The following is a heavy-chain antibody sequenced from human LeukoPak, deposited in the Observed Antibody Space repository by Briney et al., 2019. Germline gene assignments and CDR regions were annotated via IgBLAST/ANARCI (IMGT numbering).Heavy chain of an antibody. CDR2: IKSKIDGGTA. V-gene: IGHV3-15*01. CDR3: STDGLGYCSGGTCYTGC. CDR1: GFSFSDAW. D-gene: IGHD2-15*01. Sequence: GESLRLSCAASGFSFSDAWMSWVRQAPGKGLEWVGRIKSKIDGGTADSAAPVRGRFTISRDDSKNTLYLQMNSLKTEDTAVYYCSTDGLGYCSGGTCYTGCWGQGTLVTVSS. J-gene: IGHJ4*02.